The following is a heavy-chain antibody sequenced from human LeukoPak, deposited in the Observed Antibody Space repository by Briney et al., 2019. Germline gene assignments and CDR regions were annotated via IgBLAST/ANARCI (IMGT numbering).Heavy chain of an antibody. D-gene: IGHD5-12*01. Sequence: GGSLRLSCGASGFTFSSYAMHWVRQAPGKGLEWVAGTSYNGNNKFYADSVKGRFSISRDNSKNTVYLQMDSLRAEDTAVYYCARDYFGYSGYDPTGQGNLVTVSS. CDR1: GFTFSSYA. CDR3: ARDYFGYSGYDP. V-gene: IGHV3-30*04. CDR2: TSYNGNNK. J-gene: IGHJ5*02.